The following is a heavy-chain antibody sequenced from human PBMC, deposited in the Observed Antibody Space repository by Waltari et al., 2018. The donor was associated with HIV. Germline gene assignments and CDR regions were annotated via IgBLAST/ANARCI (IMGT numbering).Heavy chain of an antibody. J-gene: IGHJ6*02. CDR2: IYSNGNT. Sequence: EVQLVESGGDMTQPGGSFRPPGVVFGFDFRTKHRSWAGPAPGKGLEWVSVIYSNGNTYYLQSGKCRFTIFRDNSKNTLYLQMNSLRADDTAVYYCARMHRYYGSEQSRYFYFGVDVWGQGTTVTVS. CDR3: ARMHRYYGSEQSRYFYFGVDV. V-gene: IGHV3-53*01. D-gene: IGHD3-10*01. CDR1: GFDFRTKH.